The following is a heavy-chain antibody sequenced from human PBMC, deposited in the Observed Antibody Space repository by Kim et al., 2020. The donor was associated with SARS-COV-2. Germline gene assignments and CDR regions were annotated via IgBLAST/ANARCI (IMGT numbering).Heavy chain of an antibody. CDR2: ISYDGSNK. V-gene: IGHV3-30*18. J-gene: IGHJ4*02. CDR1: GFTFSSYG. D-gene: IGHD3-10*01. Sequence: GGSLRLSCAASGFTFSSYGMHWVRQAPGKGLEWVAVISYDGSNKYYADSVKDRCTISRDNSKNTLYLQMNSLGAEDTAVYYCAKAPRGFGELSDYWGQGTLVTVSS. CDR3: AKAPRGFGELSDY.